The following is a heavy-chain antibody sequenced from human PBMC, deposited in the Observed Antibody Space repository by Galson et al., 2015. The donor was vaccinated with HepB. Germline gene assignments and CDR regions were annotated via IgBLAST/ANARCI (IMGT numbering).Heavy chain of an antibody. J-gene: IGHJ6*02. CDR3: ATVSGTIYYYGMDV. CDR2: TDYRAKWYS. V-gene: IGHV6-1*01. CDR1: GDSVSNNNAA. D-gene: IGHD6-13*01. Sequence: CAIPGDSVSNNNAAWNWIRLFPLRGVEWLGRTDYRAKWYSDYGVSVKGRITIKPDTSKNQFSLQLSSVTLEDKAVYYCATVSGTIYYYGMDVWGQGTTVAVSS.